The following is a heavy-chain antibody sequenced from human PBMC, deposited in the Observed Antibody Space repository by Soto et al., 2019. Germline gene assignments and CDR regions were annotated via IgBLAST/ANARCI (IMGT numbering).Heavy chain of an antibody. Sequence: SQTLSLTCVISVDIVSSTSAAGSCIRQSPSRGLEWLGRTYYRSKWYSDYAVSVKSRITINPDTSKNQFSLQLNSVTPEDTAVYYCARGSYYSGWVWGQGALVTVSS. J-gene: IGHJ4*02. CDR1: VDIVSSTSAA. CDR2: TYYRSKWYS. V-gene: IGHV6-1*01. D-gene: IGHD6-19*01. CDR3: ARGSYYSGWV.